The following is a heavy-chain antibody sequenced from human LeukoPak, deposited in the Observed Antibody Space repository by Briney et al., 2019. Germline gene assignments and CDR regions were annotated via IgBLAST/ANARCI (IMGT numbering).Heavy chain of an antibody. J-gene: IGHJ4*02. CDR1: GSTFSSYG. CDR3: ARGGGSYLTGVDY. CDR2: IWYDGSNK. D-gene: IGHD1-26*01. V-gene: IGHV3-33*01. Sequence: PGGSLRLSCAASGSTFSSYGMHWVRQAPGKGLEWVAVIWYDGSNKYYADSVKGRFTISRDNSKNTLYLQMNSLRAEDTAVYYCARGGGSYLTGVDYWGQGTLVTVSS.